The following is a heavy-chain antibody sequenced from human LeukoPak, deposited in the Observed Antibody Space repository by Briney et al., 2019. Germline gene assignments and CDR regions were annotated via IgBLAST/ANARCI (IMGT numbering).Heavy chain of an antibody. V-gene: IGHV4-4*07. J-gene: IGHJ3*02. CDR2: IYTSGST. CDR1: GGSISSYY. Sequence: SETLSLTCTVSGGSISSYYWSWIRQPAGKGLEWIGRIYTSGSTNYNPSLKSRVTMSVDTSKNQFSLKLSSVTPEDTAVYYCAKVYGDSRRGAFDIWGQGTMVTVSS. CDR3: AKVYGDSRRGAFDI. D-gene: IGHD4-17*01.